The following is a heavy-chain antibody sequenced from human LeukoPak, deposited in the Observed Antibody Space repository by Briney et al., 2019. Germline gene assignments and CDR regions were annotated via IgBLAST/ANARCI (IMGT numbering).Heavy chain of an antibody. V-gene: IGHV3-30*04. CDR2: ISYDGSNK. J-gene: IGHJ4*02. D-gene: IGHD3-16*01. CDR1: GFTFSSYA. Sequence: GGSLRLSCAASGFTFSSYAMHWVRQAPGKGLEWVAVISYDGSNKYYADSVKGRFTISRDNSKNTLYLQMNSLRAEDTAVYYCARDGGSLNSAGERFDYWGQGTLVTGSS. CDR3: ARDGGSLNSAGERFDY.